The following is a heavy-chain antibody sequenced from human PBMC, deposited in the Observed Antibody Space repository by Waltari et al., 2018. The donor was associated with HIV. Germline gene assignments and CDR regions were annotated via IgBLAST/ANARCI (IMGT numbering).Heavy chain of an antibody. V-gene: IGHV3-15*05. J-gene: IGHJ4*02. CDR3: TTFEMGTTRNY. CDR1: GITFKNPW. CDR2: VKSKSDGGTT. Sequence: DVQLVESGGGLVRPGGSLKLSCAVSGITFKNPWLSWGRQAQGQGRQWLGHVKSKSDGGTTDYAAPVRGRFTISADDFNDTVFLTMNSLKIEDTAIYYCTTFEMGTTRNYWGQGTLVTVSS. D-gene: IGHD2-15*01.